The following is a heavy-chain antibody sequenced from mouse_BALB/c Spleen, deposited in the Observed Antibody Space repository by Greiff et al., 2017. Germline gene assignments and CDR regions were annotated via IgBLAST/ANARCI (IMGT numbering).Heavy chain of an antibody. CDR3: ARLWLRQGYWYFDV. CDR1: GFSLTSYG. Sequence: VKLVESGPGLVAPSQSLSITCTVSGFSLTSYGVHWVRQPPGKGLEWLGVIWAGGSTNYNSALMSRLSISKDNSKSQVFLKMNSLQTDDTAMYYCARLWLRQGYWYFDVWGAGTTVTVSS. V-gene: IGHV2-9*02. J-gene: IGHJ1*01. D-gene: IGHD2-2*01. CDR2: IWAGGST.